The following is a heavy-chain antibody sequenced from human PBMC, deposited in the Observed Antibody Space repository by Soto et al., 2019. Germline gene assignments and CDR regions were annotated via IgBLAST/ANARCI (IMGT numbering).Heavy chain of an antibody. CDR2: ISYDGSNK. CDR3: AQGSTAMTYFDY. D-gene: IGHD5-18*01. J-gene: IGHJ4*02. CDR1: GFTFSSYG. V-gene: IGHV3-30*18. Sequence: QVQLVESGGGVVQPGRSLRLSCAASGFTFSSYGMHWGRQAPGKGLEWVAVISYDGSNKYYADSVKGRFTISRDNSKNTLYLQMNSLRAEDTAVYYCAQGSTAMTYFDYWGQGTLVTVSS.